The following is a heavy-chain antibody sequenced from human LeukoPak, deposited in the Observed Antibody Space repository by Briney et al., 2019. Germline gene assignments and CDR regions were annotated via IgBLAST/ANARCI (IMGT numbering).Heavy chain of an antibody. D-gene: IGHD3-22*01. J-gene: IGHJ4*02. Sequence: PGGSLRLSCAASGFTFSSYGMHWVRQAPGKGLEWVAFIRYDGSNKYYADSVKGRFTISRDNSKNTLYLQMNSLRAEDTAVYYCAKDRGTNSYYYDSSGYPSDYWGQGTLVTVSS. CDR1: GFTFSSYG. CDR2: IRYDGSNK. V-gene: IGHV3-30*02. CDR3: AKDRGTNSYYYDSSGYPSDY.